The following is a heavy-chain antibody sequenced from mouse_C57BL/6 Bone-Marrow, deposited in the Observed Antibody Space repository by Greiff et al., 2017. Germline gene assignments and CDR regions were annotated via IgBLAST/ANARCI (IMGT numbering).Heavy chain of an antibody. CDR2: IWWDDDK. CDR1: GFSLSTFGMG. J-gene: IGHJ4*01. D-gene: IGHD1-1*01. V-gene: IGHV8-8*01. CDR3: ARIVLRRLYAMDY. Sequence: QVQLKESGPGILQPSQTLSLTCSFSGFSLSTFGMGVGWIRQPSGKGLEWLAHIWWDDDKYYNPALKSRLTISKETSKNQVFPKIAKVDNAETATYYCARIVLRRLYAMDYWGQGTSVTVSS.